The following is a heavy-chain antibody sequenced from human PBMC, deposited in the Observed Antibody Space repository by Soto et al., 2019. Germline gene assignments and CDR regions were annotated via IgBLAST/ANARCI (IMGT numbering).Heavy chain of an antibody. CDR1: GGTFSSYA. D-gene: IGHD4-17*01. CDR2: LIPISGTA. V-gene: IGHV1-69*06. Sequence: PAKVSCKASGGTFSSYAISWVRQAPAQGLEWMGGLIPISGTANYAQKFPGRVTITADKSTSTAYKELSSLRSEDTAVYYCARGRVVSTVGNSYYGMDVWGQGTTVTVAS. CDR3: ARGRVVSTVGNSYYGMDV. J-gene: IGHJ6*02.